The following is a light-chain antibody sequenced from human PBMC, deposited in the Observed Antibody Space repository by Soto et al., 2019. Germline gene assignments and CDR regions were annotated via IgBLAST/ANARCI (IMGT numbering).Light chain of an antibody. CDR1: QSVLYSSNNKNY. J-gene: IGKJ1*01. CDR2: LGS. V-gene: IGKV2-28*01. Sequence: SPDSLAVSLGSRATINCKSSQSVLYSSNNKNYLAWYLQKPGQSPQLLIYLGSNRASGVPDRFSGSGSGTDFTLKISRVEAEDVGVYSCIQALNPPPWTFGPRSKVDIK. CDR3: IQALNPPPWT.